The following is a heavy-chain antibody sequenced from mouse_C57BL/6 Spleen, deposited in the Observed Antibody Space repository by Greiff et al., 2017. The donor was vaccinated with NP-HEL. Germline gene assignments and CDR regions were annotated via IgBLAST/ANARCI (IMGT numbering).Heavy chain of an antibody. CDR1: GYTFTSYW. J-gene: IGHJ1*03. V-gene: IGHV1-52*01. CDR3: ARKGDYYGSSDWYFDV. D-gene: IGHD1-1*01. Sequence: QVQLQQPGAELVRPGSSVKLSCKASGYTFTSYWMHWVKQRPIQGLEWIGNIDPSDSETHYNQKFKDKATLTVDKSSSTAYIQLSSLTSEDSAVYYCARKGDYYGSSDWYFDVWGTGTTVTVSS. CDR2: IDPSDSET.